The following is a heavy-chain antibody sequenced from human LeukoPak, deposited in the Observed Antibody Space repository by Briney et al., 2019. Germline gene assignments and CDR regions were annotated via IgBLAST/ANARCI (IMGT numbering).Heavy chain of an antibody. CDR1: GYTFTSDD. V-gene: IGHV1-8*01. CDR2: MSPNSGDT. D-gene: IGHD7-27*01. J-gene: IGHJ4*02. CDR3: ARGPPNWGYDS. Sequence: ASVKVSCKASGYTFTSDDFNWVRQATGQRPEWMGWMSPNSGDTGYGQKFQDRVTMTRNTAISTAYLGLSSLRSDDTAVYYCARGPPNWGYDSWGPGTLVTVSS.